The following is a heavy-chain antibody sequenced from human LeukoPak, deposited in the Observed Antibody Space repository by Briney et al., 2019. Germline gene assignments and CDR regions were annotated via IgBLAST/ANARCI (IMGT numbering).Heavy chain of an antibody. V-gene: IGHV1-2*02. D-gene: IGHD3-3*01. CDR3: ARDQFWCGYYSAY. CDR2: INPNSGGT. CDR1: GYTFTRYY. Sequence: VSVKVSCKASGYTFTRYYMHSVGQSAGQGLRGMGWINPNSGGTNYEQKLQGRVTMTRDTSISQASMELSRVSSDDTAVYYCARDQFWCGYYSAYWGQGTLVTVSS. J-gene: IGHJ4*02.